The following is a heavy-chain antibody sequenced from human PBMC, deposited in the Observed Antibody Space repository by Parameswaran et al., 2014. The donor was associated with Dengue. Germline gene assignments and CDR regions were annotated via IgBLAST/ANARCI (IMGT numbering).Heavy chain of an antibody. Sequence: LRLSCAISGDSVSSNTGAWNWIRQSPSRGLEWLGRTYYRSKWYNEYVVSVKSRITITPDTSKNQFSLQLNSVTPEDTAVYYCAGGSSVAFNYWGQGTLVTVSS. CDR1: GDSVSSNTGA. D-gene: IGHD1-1*01. V-gene: IGHV6-1*01. CDR2: TYYRSKWYN. J-gene: IGHJ4*02. CDR3: AGGSSVAFNY.